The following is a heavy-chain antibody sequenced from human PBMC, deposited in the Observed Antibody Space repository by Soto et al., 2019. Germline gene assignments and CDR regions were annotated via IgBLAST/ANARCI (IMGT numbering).Heavy chain of an antibody. Sequence: QVTLKESGPVLVKPTETLTVTCTVSGFSLSDVRMAVSWIRQPPGKAPEWLAHIFSNDEETYNKSLRSSLSISRNSSKRQVVRTMTDMNPVDTATYHCARRRYDREFSTCWFLDLWGSVTLVAVSS. J-gene: IGHJ2*01. CDR3: ARRRYDREFSTCWFLDL. V-gene: IGHV2-26*01. D-gene: IGHD6-13*01. CDR2: IFSNDEE. CDR1: GFSLSDVRMA.